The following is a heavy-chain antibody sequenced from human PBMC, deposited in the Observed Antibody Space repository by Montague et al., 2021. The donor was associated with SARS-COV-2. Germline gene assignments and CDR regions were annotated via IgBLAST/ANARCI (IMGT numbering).Heavy chain of an antibody. CDR3: ARHLGGYYDYMWGNSREDYFDX. V-gene: IGHV5-10-1*01. CDR2: IDPGDSST. J-gene: IGHJ4*02. Sequence: QSGAEVKKPGESLRISCKGSGYYFISYWITWVRQMPGKGLEWIGKIDPGDSSTNYSPSFQGHVTISADKSSSTAYLQWSGLKASDTAMYYCARHLGGYYDYMWGNSREDYFDXWGQGTLVTVSS. D-gene: IGHD3-16*02. CDR1: GYYFISYW.